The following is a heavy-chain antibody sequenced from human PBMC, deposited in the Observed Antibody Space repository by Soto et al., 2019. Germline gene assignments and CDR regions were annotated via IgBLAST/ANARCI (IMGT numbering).Heavy chain of an antibody. V-gene: IGHV4-59*01. CDR2: IYYSGST. D-gene: IGHD6-13*01. Sequence: SETLSLTCTVSGGSISSYYWSWIRQPPGKGLEWIGYIYYSGSTNYNPSLKSRVTISVDTSKNQFSLKLSSVTAADTAVYYCAITRIAAAGNWFDPWGQGTLVTVSS. CDR1: GGSISSYY. J-gene: IGHJ5*02. CDR3: AITRIAAAGNWFDP.